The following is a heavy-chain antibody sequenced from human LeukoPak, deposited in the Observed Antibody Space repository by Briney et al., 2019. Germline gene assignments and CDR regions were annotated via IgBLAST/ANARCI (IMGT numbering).Heavy chain of an antibody. CDR2: IGTAGDT. CDR1: GFTFSSYD. J-gene: IGHJ4*02. Sequence: GGSLRLSCAASGFTFSSYDMHWVRQATGKGLEWLSAIGTAGDTYYPGSVKGRFTISRENAKNSLYLQMNSLRAEDTAVYYCARVDTAMVLDYWGQGTLVTVSS. CDR3: ARVDTAMVLDY. D-gene: IGHD5-18*01. V-gene: IGHV3-13*01.